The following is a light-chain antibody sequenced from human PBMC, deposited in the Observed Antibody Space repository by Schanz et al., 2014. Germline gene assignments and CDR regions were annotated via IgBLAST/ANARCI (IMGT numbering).Light chain of an antibody. CDR1: SSDVGGYNY. CDR2: DVS. CDR3: TSYTSTDTWL. V-gene: IGLV2-14*03. Sequence: SSLTQSASVSGSPGQSIIISCTGTSSDVGGYNYVSWYQQHPGKAPKLMIYDVSDRPSGVSSRFSGSKSGNAASLAISGLQAEDEADYYCTSYTSTDTWLFGGGTKVTVL. J-gene: IGLJ3*02.